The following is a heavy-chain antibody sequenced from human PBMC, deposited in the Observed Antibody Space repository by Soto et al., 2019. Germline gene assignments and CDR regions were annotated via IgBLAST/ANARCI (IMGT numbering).Heavy chain of an antibody. CDR1: GYTFSRSG. Sequence: VQLVQSGAEVKKPGASVKVSCKASGYTFSRSGISWVRQAPGQGLEWMGWISTYNGDTNYAQKVQGRVTMTTDTTASTAFMELMSLRSDDTAGYYCARSVSVPYYYYGLDVWGQGTTVTVSS. CDR2: ISTYNGDT. J-gene: IGHJ6*02. CDR3: ARSVSVPYYYYGLDV. V-gene: IGHV1-18*01. D-gene: IGHD4-17*01.